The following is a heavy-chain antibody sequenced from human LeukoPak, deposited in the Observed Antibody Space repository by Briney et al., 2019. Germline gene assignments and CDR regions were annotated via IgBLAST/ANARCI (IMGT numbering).Heavy chain of an antibody. CDR1: GYSISSGYH. CDR2: MFHGGNT. CDR3: ARTLYCSGATCFSPELLDT. V-gene: IGHV4-38-2*01. J-gene: IGHJ5*02. Sequence: PSETLSLTCAVSGYSISSGYHWGWVRQPPGKGPVWIGSMFHGGNTYCNPSLKSRVTMSIDTSMNQFSLNLTSVTAADTAGYFCARTLYCSGATCFSPELLDTWGQGTLVTVSS. D-gene: IGHD2-15*01.